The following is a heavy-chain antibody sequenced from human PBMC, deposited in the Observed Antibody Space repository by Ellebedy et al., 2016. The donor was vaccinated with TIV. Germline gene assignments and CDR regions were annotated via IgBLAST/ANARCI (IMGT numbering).Heavy chain of an antibody. Sequence: SETLSLTCTVSGGSISSYYWSWIRQPPGKGLEWIGYIYYSGSTNYNPSLKSRVTISVDTSKNQFSLKLSSVTAADTAVYYCARQLESYYGMDVWGQGTTVTVSS. V-gene: IGHV4-59*08. J-gene: IGHJ6*02. D-gene: IGHD3-3*01. CDR2: IYYSGST. CDR3: ARQLESYYGMDV. CDR1: GGSISSYY.